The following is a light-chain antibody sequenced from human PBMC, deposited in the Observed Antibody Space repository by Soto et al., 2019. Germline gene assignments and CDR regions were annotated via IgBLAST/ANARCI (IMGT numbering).Light chain of an antibody. J-gene: IGKJ5*01. CDR2: GAS. V-gene: IGKV3-11*01. CDR1: QSVTIN. CDR3: QQRSNWPPIT. Sequence: LTQSPGTLSVSPGERATLSCRASQSVTINVAWYQQIPGQAPRLLIYGASNRATGIPARFSGSGSGTDFTLTISSLEPEDFAVYYCQQRSNWPPITFGQGTRLEIK.